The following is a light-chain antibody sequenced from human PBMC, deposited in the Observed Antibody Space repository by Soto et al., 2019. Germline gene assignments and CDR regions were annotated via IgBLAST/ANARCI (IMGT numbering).Light chain of an antibody. Sequence: SVLTQPPSAYGAPGRRVTISCSGSSSNIGSNYVYWYQQLPGTAPKLLIYRNNQRPSGVPDRFSGSKSGTSASLAISGLRSEDEADYYCAAWDDSLSGEVFGTGTKVTVL. J-gene: IGLJ1*01. CDR1: SSNIGSNY. V-gene: IGLV1-47*01. CDR2: RNN. CDR3: AAWDDSLSGEV.